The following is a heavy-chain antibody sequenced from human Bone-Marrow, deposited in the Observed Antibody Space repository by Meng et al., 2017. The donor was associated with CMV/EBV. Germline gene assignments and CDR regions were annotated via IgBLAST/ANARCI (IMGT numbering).Heavy chain of an antibody. V-gene: IGHV3-48*04. CDR2: INNETSLI. CDR1: GLTFSSRS. CDR3: ARGLDGSSWYLFDY. Sequence: GGSLRLSCAASGLTFSSRSMNWVRQAPGKGLEWISYINNETSLILYADSVKGRFTIFRDNTKNSLYLQMIRLRAEDTALYYRARGLDGSSWYLFDYWGQGALVTVSS. J-gene: IGHJ4*02. D-gene: IGHD6-13*01.